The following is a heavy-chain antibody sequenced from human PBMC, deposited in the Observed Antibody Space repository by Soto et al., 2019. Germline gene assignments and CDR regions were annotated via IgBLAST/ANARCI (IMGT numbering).Heavy chain of an antibody. CDR2: INSNRGAT. J-gene: IGHJ5*02. D-gene: IGHD3-3*01. Sequence: RAAVPVSCKASRYTFPAYYIHWVRQAPGKGLEWMGWINSNRGATKYAQNFKDRVTMTRVTSISTADVDLSRLKYDGAAGYYCARNFWIQPNCFDPWGQGTLVTVSS. V-gene: IGHV1-2*02. CDR3: ARNFWIQPNCFDP. CDR1: RYTFPAYY.